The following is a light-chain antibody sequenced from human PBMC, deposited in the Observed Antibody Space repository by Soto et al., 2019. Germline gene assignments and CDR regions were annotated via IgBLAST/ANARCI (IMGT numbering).Light chain of an antibody. Sequence: QSVLTRPPSVSGAPGQRVTISCTGSSSNIGAGYDVHWYQQLPGTDPKLLIYGNSNRPSGVPDRFSGSKSGTSASLAITGLQAEDEADYYCQSYDSSLSGSGVVFGGGTKLTVL. J-gene: IGLJ2*01. CDR3: QSYDSSLSGSGVV. CDR2: GNS. CDR1: SSNIGAGYD. V-gene: IGLV1-40*01.